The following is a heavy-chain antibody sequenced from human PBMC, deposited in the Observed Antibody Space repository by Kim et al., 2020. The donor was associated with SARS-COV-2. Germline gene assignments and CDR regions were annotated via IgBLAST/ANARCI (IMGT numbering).Heavy chain of an antibody. Sequence: ASVKVSCKASGYTFSGYYVHWVRQAPGQWLEWMGWINPNNGGTNYALKFRGRVTMTRDTPISTAYMELSRLRSDDMAVYYCARVIVGATYYYYGMHVWG. D-gene: IGHD1-26*01. J-gene: IGHJ6*02. V-gene: IGHV1-2*02. CDR1: GYTFSGYY. CDR3: ARVIVGATYYYYGMHV. CDR2: INPNNGGT.